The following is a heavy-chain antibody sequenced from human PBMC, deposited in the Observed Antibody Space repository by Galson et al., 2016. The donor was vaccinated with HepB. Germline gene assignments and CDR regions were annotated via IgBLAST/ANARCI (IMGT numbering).Heavy chain of an antibody. CDR1: GFTFSTYR. D-gene: IGHD2/OR15-2a*01. CDR3: VRSLFSGSYYSVDY. CDR2: ISTSSSYI. J-gene: IGHJ4*01. V-gene: IGHV3-21*01. Sequence: SLRLSCAASGFTFSTYRMNWVRQAPGKGLEWVSFISTSSSYIYHADSVKGRFTISRDNAKNSLSLQMSSLRGDDTAIYYWVRSLFSGSYYSVDYWGQGTLVTVSS.